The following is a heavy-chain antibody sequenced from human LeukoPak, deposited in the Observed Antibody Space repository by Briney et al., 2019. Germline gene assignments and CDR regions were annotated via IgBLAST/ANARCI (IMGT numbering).Heavy chain of an antibody. CDR3: ARDSYGSSGYYYVSDY. Sequence: GGSLRLSCAASGFTFSTYSMNWVRQAPGMGLEWVSYISYSSSAIYYADSVKGRFTISRDNAKNSLSLQMNSLRDEDTAVYYCARDSYGSSGYYYVSDYWGQGTLVTVSS. V-gene: IGHV3-48*02. J-gene: IGHJ4*02. CDR1: GFTFSTYS. CDR2: ISYSSSAI. D-gene: IGHD3-22*01.